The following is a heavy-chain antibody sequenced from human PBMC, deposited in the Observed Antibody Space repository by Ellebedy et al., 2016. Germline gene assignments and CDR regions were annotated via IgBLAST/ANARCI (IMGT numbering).Heavy chain of an antibody. V-gene: IGHV4-39*01. CDR2: IYDSGST. J-gene: IGHJ4*02. CDR3: ATRLTVSGGIEY. CDR1: GGSFTTTTYY. D-gene: IGHD6-19*01. Sequence: GSLRLSCTVSGGSFTTTTYYWAWIRQSPGKGLEWIGNIYDSGSTYCNPSLKSRVTMSVDTSNNQFSMRLSSVTAADSAIYYCATRLTVSGGIEYWGQGTQVTVSS.